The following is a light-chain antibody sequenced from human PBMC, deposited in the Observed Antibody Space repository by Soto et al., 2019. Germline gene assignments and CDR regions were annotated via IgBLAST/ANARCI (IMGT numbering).Light chain of an antibody. CDR2: GAS. V-gene: IGKV3-20*01. CDR1: QSVSSSY. CDR3: HQYGSSPPVT. Sequence: ENVLTQSPGTLSLSPGETATLSCRASQSVSSSYLAWYQQKPGQAPRLLIYGASSRATGIPDRFSGSASGTDFTLTISRLEPEDFAMYYCHQYGSSPPVTFGQGTRLEIK. J-gene: IGKJ5*01.